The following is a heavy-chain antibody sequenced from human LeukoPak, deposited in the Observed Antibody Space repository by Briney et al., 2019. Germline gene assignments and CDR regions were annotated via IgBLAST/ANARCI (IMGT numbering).Heavy chain of an antibody. CDR3: ARDAPRLWFNYVRVQQNNWFDP. CDR1: GYTFTGYY. Sequence: ASVKVSCKASGYTFTGYYMHWVRQAPGQGLEWMGRINPNSGGTSYAQKFQGRVTMTRDTSISTAYMELSRLRSDDTAVYYCARDAPRLWFNYVRVQQNNWFDPWGQGTLVTVSS. CDR2: INPNSGGT. J-gene: IGHJ5*02. V-gene: IGHV1-2*06. D-gene: IGHD3-10*01.